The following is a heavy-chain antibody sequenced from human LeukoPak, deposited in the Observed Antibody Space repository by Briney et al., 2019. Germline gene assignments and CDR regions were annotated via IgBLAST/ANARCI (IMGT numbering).Heavy chain of an antibody. CDR1: GGSFSGYY. Sequence: SETLSLTCAVYGGSFSGYYWSWIRQPPGKGLEWIAEINHSGSTNYNPSLKSRVTISVDTSKNQFSLKLSSVTAADTAVYYCARDRAVVVIAAPGYWGQGTLVTVSS. CDR3: ARDRAVVVIAAPGY. J-gene: IGHJ4*02. V-gene: IGHV4-34*01. CDR2: INHSGST. D-gene: IGHD2-15*01.